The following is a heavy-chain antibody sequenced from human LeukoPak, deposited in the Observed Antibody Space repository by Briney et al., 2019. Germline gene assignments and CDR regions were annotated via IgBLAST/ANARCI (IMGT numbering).Heavy chain of an antibody. J-gene: IGHJ4*02. CDR3: ATLGVSHFDY. D-gene: IGHD3-10*01. CDR2: ISSNGGST. CDR1: GFTLSSYA. V-gene: IGHV3-64*01. Sequence: PGGSLRLSCAASGFTLSSYAMHWVRQAPGKGLEYVSAISSNGGSTYYANSVKGRFTISRDNSKNTLYLQMGSLRAEDMAVYYCATLGVSHFDYWGQGTLVTVSS.